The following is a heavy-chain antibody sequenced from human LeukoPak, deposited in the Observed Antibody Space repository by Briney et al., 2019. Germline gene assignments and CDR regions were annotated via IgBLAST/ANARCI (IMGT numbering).Heavy chain of an antibody. V-gene: IGHV1-69*13. CDR1: GGTFSSYA. Sequence: SVKVSCKASGGTFSSYAISWVRQAPGQGLEWMGGIIPIFGTANYAQKFQGRVTITADESTSTAYMELSSLRSEDTAVCYCASPYHCSGGSCYSGSGAFDIWGQGTMVTVSS. D-gene: IGHD2-15*01. CDR2: IIPIFGTA. J-gene: IGHJ3*02. CDR3: ASPYHCSGGSCYSGSGAFDI.